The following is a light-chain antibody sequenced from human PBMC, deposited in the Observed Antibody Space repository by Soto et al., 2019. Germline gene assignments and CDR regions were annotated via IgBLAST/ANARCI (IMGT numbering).Light chain of an antibody. J-gene: IGLJ1*01. CDR3: CSSTDSYTFV. CDR2: DVS. CDR1: GSDVGGYNY. V-gene: IGLV2-11*01. Sequence: QSVLTQPRSVSGSPGQSVTISCTGTGSDVGGYNYVSWYQQHPGKAPRLIIYDVSQRPSGVPDRFSGSKSGNTASLTIYGLQAEDEADYSCCSSTDSYTFVFGTGTKVTVL.